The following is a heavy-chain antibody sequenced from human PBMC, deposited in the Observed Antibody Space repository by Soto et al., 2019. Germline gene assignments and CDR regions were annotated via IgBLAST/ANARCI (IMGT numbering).Heavy chain of an antibody. CDR3: ARVGPTVTTEGAAFDI. CDR1: GGTFSSYA. D-gene: IGHD4-17*01. V-gene: IGHV1-69*01. J-gene: IGHJ3*02. CDR2: IIPIFGTA. Sequence: QVQLVQSGAEVKKPGSSVKVSCKASGGTFSSYAISWVRQAPGQGLEWMGGIIPIFGTANYAQKFQGRVTITADESTSTAYMELSSLRSEATAVYYCARVGPTVTTEGAAFDIWGQGTMVTVSS.